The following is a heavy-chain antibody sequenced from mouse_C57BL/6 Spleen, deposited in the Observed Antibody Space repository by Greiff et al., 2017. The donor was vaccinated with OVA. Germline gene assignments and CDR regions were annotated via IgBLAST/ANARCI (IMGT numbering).Heavy chain of an antibody. D-gene: IGHD3-2*02. Sequence: QVQLKESGAELVKPGASVKISCKASGYAFSSYRMHWVKQRPGKGLEWIGQIYPGDGDTTYNGKFKGKATLTADKSSSTAYMQLSSLTSEDSAVYFCARDSSGYRVWFAYWGQGTLVTVSA. CDR1: GYAFSSYR. V-gene: IGHV1-80*01. J-gene: IGHJ3*01. CDR3: ARDSSGYRVWFAY. CDR2: IYPGDGDT.